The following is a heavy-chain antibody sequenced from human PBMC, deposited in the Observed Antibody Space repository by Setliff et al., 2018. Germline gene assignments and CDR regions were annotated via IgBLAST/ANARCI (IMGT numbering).Heavy chain of an antibody. J-gene: IGHJ4*02. CDR2: IYSSGST. CDR3: ARESRYYYDNLGTLDY. V-gene: IGHV4-30-4*08. CDR1: GGSISSGDYY. D-gene: IGHD3-22*01. Sequence: LSLTCTVSGGSISSGDYYWGWIRQPPGKGLEWIGYIYSSGSTYYNPSLKSRVSISVDTSKNQFSLKLSSVTAADTAVYYCARESRYYYDNLGTLDYWGQGTLVTVSS.